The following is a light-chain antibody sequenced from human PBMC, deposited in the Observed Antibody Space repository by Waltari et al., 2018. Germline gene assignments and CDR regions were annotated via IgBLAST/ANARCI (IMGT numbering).Light chain of an antibody. Sequence: DIQMTQAPSSMSASVGDRVIITCRASEASCNCVNWYQQKPGSAPRLLILYSDRLKPGVPSRFGVSRSATEFTRIITSLQPADFATYFSQQYNDLPLTFGGGTKGEIK. V-gene: IGKV1-17*01. J-gene: IGKJ4*01. CDR1: EASCNC. CDR2: YSD. CDR3: QQYNDLPLT.